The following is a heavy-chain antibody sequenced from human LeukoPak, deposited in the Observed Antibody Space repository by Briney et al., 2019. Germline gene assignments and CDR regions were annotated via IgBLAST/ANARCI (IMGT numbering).Heavy chain of an antibody. CDR1: GYTFTSYG. J-gene: IGHJ4*02. D-gene: IGHD6-13*01. V-gene: IGHV1-18*01. CDR3: ARDGGSGWSWNFDF. Sequence: AASVKVSCKASGYTFTSYGISWVRQAPGQGLEWMGWISAYNGNTNHAQKVQDRVTMATDTSTSTAYMELRSLRSDDTAVYYCARDGGSGWSWNFDFWGQGTLVTVSS. CDR2: ISAYNGNT.